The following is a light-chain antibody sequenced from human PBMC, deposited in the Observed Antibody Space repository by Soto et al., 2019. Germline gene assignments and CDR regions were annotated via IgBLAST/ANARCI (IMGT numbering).Light chain of an antibody. CDR1: QSVSSSY. CDR3: QQYGSSPPGLT. Sequence: IVLTQSPGTLSLSPGQRSTLSFSSSQSVSSSYLAWYQQKPGQAPRLLIYGASSRASGIPDRFSGSGSGTDFTLTISRLEPEDFAVYYCQQYGSSPPGLTFGGGTKVDIK. J-gene: IGKJ4*01. V-gene: IGKV3-20*01. CDR2: GAS.